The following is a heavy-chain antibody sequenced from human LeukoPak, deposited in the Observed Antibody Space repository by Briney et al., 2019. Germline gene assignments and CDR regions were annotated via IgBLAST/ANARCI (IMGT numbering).Heavy chain of an antibody. CDR2: IYYSGST. J-gene: IGHJ4*02. V-gene: IGHV4-31*03. CDR1: GGSISSGGYY. CDR3: ARDHCSGGSCYDY. Sequence: SETLSLTCTVSGGSISSGGYYWSWIRQHPGKGLEWIGYIYYSGSTYYNPSLKSRVTISVDTSKNQFSLKLSSVTAADTAVYYCARDHCSGGSCYDYWGQGTLVTVSS. D-gene: IGHD2-15*01.